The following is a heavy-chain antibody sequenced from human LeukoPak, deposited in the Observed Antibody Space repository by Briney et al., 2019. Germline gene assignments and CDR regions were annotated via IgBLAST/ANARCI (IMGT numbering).Heavy chain of an antibody. CDR2: IYYSGST. CDR3: ARQVGGSSLDYYYGMDV. J-gene: IGHJ6*02. CDR1: GGSISSYY. Sequence: SETLSLTCTVSGGSISSYYWSWIRQPPGKGLEWIGYIYYSGSTNYNPSLKSRVTISVDTSKNQFSLKLSSVTAADTAVYYCARQVGGSSLDYYYGMDVWGQGTTVTVSS. D-gene: IGHD2-15*01. V-gene: IGHV4-59*08.